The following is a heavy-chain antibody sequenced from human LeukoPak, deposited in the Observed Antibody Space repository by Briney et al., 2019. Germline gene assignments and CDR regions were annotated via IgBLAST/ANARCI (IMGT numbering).Heavy chain of an antibody. CDR3: ARLLKDDSSGYYNY. CDR2: ISSSSSTI. D-gene: IGHD3-22*01. CDR1: GFTFSSYS. V-gene: IGHV3-48*01. J-gene: IGHJ4*02. Sequence: PGGSLRLSCAASGFTFSSYSMNWVRQAPGKGLEWVSYISSSSSTIYYADSVKGRFTISRDNAKNSLYPQMNSLRAEDTAVYYCARLLKDDSSGYYNYWGQGTLVTVSS.